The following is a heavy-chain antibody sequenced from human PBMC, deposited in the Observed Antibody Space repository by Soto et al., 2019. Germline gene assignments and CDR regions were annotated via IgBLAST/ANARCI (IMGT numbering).Heavy chain of an antibody. Sequence: QVQLVQSGAEVMQPGASVKVSCKASGYTFSNYAIHWVCQAPGQRLEWMGWINAGNGNTKYSQKFQGRVTITKDTSANTVYMELSGLRSEDTAVYYCARSGSCTSTSCYGGFDYWGQGTLVTVSS. J-gene: IGHJ4*02. D-gene: IGHD2-2*01. CDR3: ARSGSCTSTSCYGGFDY. CDR2: INAGNGNT. V-gene: IGHV1-3*01. CDR1: GYTFSNYA.